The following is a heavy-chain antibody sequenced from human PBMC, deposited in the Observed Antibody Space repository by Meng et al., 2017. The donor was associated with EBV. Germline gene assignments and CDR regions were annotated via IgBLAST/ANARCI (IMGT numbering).Heavy chain of an antibody. CDR3: ARGDYTNYPRWFDP. D-gene: IGHD4-11*01. Sequence: QVQLQESGPGLVKLSXXLSLTCTVSGGSVNNESYYWGWIRQPPGKGLEYIGYIYYTGSTNYNSSLKSRVTISLDKSKNQFSLKLTSLTAADTAIYYCARGDYTNYPRWFDPWGQGTLVTVS. CDR1: GGSVNNESYY. V-gene: IGHV4-61*01. CDR2: IYYTGST. J-gene: IGHJ5*02.